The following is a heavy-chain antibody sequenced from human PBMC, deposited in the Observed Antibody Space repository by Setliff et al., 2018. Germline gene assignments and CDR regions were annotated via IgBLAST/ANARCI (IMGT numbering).Heavy chain of an antibody. CDR2: ISAYSGNT. V-gene: IGHV1-18*01. D-gene: IGHD2-2*01. Sequence: ASVKVSCKASGYTFTNYAINWVRQAPGQGLEWVGWISAYSGNTYYAQKFQGRVTMTTDTSTATAYLELRSLRSDDTAVYYCSRSVRYCTRTSCQRASGEDYWGQGTLVTSPQ. CDR3: SRSVRYCTRTSCQRASGEDY. CDR1: GYTFTNYA. J-gene: IGHJ4*02.